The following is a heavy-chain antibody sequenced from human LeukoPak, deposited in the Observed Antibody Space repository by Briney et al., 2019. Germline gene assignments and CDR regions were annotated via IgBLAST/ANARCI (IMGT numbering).Heavy chain of an antibody. V-gene: IGHV3-11*04. Sequence: TPGGSLRLSCAASGFTFSDYYMSWIRQAPGKGLEWVSYISSSGSTIYYADSVKGRFTISRDNAKTSLYLQMNSLRAEDTAVYYCARVGGLRFLEWLSPYYYMDVWGKGTTVTVSS. D-gene: IGHD3-3*01. CDR1: GFTFSDYY. CDR3: ARVGGLRFLEWLSPYYYMDV. CDR2: ISSSGSTI. J-gene: IGHJ6*03.